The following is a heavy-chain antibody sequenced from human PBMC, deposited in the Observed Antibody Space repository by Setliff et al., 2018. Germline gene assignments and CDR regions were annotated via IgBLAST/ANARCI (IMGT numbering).Heavy chain of an antibody. CDR2: IYHSGST. Sequence: SETLSLTCAVSGDSISSSNWWNWVRQPPGKGLEWIGEIYHSGSTKYNPSLKSRVTTSVDTSKNQFSLKLSSVTAADTAVYYCARTPDGFLGDGYNLNTLGYFDSWGQGTLVTVSS. CDR1: GDSISSSNW. V-gene: IGHV4-4*02. J-gene: IGHJ4*02. D-gene: IGHD3-3*01. CDR3: ARTPDGFLGDGYNLNTLGYFDS.